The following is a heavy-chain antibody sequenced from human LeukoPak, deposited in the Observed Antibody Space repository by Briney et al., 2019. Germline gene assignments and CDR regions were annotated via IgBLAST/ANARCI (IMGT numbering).Heavy chain of an antibody. D-gene: IGHD4-17*01. V-gene: IGHV4-31*03. CDR2: IYHSGST. Sequence: PSQTLSLTCTVSGGSISSGGYYWSWIRQHPGTGLEWIGYIYHSGSTYYNPSLKSRVTISVDTSKNQFSLKLSSVTAADTAVYYCARDHGDYLVDYWGQGTLVTVSS. CDR3: ARDHGDYLVDY. CDR1: GGSISSGGYY. J-gene: IGHJ4*02.